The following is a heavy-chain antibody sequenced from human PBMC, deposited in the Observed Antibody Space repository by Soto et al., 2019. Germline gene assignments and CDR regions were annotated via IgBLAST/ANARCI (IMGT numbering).Heavy chain of an antibody. V-gene: IGHV3-23*01. D-gene: IGHD3-10*01. CDR3: AKDRGITMVRGSEFDY. CDR2: ISGRGGST. Sequence: GGSLRLSCAASGFNFSSYAMSWVRQAPGKGLEWVSAISGRGGSTYYADSVKGRFTISRDNSKNTLYLQMNSLRAEDTAVYYCAKDRGITMVRGSEFDYWGQGTLVTVSS. CDR1: GFNFSSYA. J-gene: IGHJ4*02.